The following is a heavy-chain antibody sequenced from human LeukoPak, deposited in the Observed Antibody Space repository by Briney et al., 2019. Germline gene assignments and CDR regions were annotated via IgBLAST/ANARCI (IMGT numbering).Heavy chain of an antibody. V-gene: IGHV4-61*01. J-gene: IGHJ4*02. Sequence: PSQTLSLTCTVSGGSISSVSYYWSWIRQPPGKGLEWIGYIYYSGSTNYNPSLKSRVTISVDTSKNQFSLRLRSVTAADTAVYYCARVTGYMIEDYFDYWGQGTLVTVSS. CDR1: GGSISSVSYY. CDR3: ARVTGYMIEDYFDY. CDR2: IYYSGST. D-gene: IGHD3-22*01.